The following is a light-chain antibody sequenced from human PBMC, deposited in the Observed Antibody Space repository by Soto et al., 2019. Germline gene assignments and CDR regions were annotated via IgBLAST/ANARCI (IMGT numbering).Light chain of an antibody. Sequence: QSALTQPPSASGSPGQSVAISCTGTSSDIGAYNYVSWYQQHPGKAPKLMIYDVYKRPSGVPDRFSGSKSGNTASLTISGLQAEDEADYYCSSNAGSNNLVFGGGTKLTVL. V-gene: IGLV2-8*01. CDR1: SSDIGAYNY. J-gene: IGLJ3*02. CDR2: DVY. CDR3: SSNAGSNNLV.